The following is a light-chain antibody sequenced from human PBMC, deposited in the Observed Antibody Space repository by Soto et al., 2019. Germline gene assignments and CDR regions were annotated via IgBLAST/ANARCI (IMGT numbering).Light chain of an antibody. J-gene: IGLJ2*01. V-gene: IGLV2-23*01. CDR1: SSNVGTYDL. CDR3: CSCAVGAALV. CDR2: EGT. Sequence: QSALTQPASVSASPGQSITISCTGTSSNVGTYDLVSWYQHHPDKAPKLIIYEGTKRPSGISSRFSGSKSGNTASLTISGLQAEDDADYYCCSCAVGAALVFGGGTKLTVL.